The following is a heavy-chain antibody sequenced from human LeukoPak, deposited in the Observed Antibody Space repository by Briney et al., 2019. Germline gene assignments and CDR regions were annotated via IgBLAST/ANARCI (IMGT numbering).Heavy chain of an antibody. CDR2: IYPGDSDT. J-gene: IGHJ4*02. CDR1: GYSFTSYW. CDR3: ARLLGSSGYRGFRYFDY. Sequence: GESLKISCKGSGYSFTSYWIGWVRQMPGKGLEWMGIIYPGDSDTRYSPSFQGQVTISADKSFSTAYLQWSSLQASDTAMYYCARLLGSSGYRGFRYFDYWGQGTLVTVSS. V-gene: IGHV5-51*01. D-gene: IGHD3-22*01.